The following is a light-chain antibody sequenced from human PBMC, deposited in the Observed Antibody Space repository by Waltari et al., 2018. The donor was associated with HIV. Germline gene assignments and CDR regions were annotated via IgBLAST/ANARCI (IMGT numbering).Light chain of an antibody. V-gene: IGLV1-51*02. J-gene: IGLJ3*02. CDR3: GTWDSNLSAWV. Sequence: QSVLTQPPSVSAAPGQKVTFSCSGGASNIGDNYVSCHQQPPGTAPQLLFNENNRRPSGTPGRFSGSKSGTSATLGITGLQTGDEADYYCGTWDSNLSAWVFGGGTKLTVL. CDR2: ENN. CDR1: ASNIGDNY.